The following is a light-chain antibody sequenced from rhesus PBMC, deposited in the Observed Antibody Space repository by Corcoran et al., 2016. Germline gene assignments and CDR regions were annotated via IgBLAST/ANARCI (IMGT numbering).Light chain of an antibody. J-gene: IGKJ2*01. CDR1: QGISNY. CDR3: QLHNSYPPG. V-gene: IGKV1S14*01. Sequence: DIQMTQSPSSLSVSVGDTVTITCRASQGISNYLAWYHQKPGKAPKPLIDYASNLESGDPSRFSGSGSGTVFTLTISSLQPEDFATYYCQLHNSYPPGFGQRTKVSI. CDR2: YAS.